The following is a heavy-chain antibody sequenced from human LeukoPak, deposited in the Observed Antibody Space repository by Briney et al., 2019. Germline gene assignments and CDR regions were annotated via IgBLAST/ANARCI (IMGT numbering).Heavy chain of an antibody. J-gene: IGHJ5*02. CDR3: ARYREDYYGSGSYWFDP. Sequence: SETLSLTCTVSGGSISSYYWSWIRQAAGKGLEWIGRIYSSGGSNYNPSLKSRVTMSVDTSKNQFSLKLSSVTAADTAVYYCARYREDYYGSGSYWFDPWGQGTLVTVSS. CDR1: GGSISSYY. V-gene: IGHV4-4*07. D-gene: IGHD3-10*01. CDR2: IYSSGGS.